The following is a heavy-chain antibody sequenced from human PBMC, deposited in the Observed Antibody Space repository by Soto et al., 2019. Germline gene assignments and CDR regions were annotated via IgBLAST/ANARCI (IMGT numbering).Heavy chain of an antibody. CDR3: GRGDSMDY. J-gene: IGHJ4*02. CDR2: IGYDGSND. CDR1: GFTFSDYG. V-gene: IGHV3-33*01. D-gene: IGHD3-16*01. Sequence: QVELGAAGGGVVQPGRSLRLSCAACGFTFSDYGMHWVRQAPVRGLEWVAVIGYDGSNDYYVDSVKGRFTISRNDSKNTLYLQMNSLRAEDTAVYYCGRGDSMDYWGQGSLVTVSS.